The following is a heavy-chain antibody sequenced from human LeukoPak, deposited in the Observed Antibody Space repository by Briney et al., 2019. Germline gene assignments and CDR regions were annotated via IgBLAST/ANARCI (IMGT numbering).Heavy chain of an antibody. CDR2: IRYDGSNK. V-gene: IGHV3-30*02. Sequence: GGSLRPSCAASGFTFSSYGMHWVRQAPGKGLEWVAFIRYDGSNKYYADSVKGRFTISRDNSKNTLYLQMNSLRAEDTAVYYCAKGWDIVLMVYAIQDYYYYTDVWGKGTTVTVSS. CDR3: AKGWDIVLMVYAIQDYYYYTDV. J-gene: IGHJ6*03. CDR1: GFTFSSYG. D-gene: IGHD2-8*01.